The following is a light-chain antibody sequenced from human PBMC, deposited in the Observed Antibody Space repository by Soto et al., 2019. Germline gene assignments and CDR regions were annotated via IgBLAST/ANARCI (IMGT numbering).Light chain of an antibody. CDR1: QTISSW. Sequence: GARVTITCRASQTISSWLAWYQQKPGKAPKLLIYDVSSLESGVPSRFSGSGFGTEFTLTISSLQPDDFATYFCQQYNTDSRAWAFGQGTKVDIK. J-gene: IGKJ1*01. V-gene: IGKV1-5*01. CDR3: QQYNTDSRAWA. CDR2: DVS.